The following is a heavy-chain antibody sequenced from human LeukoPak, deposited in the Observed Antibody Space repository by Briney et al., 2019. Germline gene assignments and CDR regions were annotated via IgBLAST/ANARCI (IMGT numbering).Heavy chain of an antibody. CDR2: ISAYNGNT. CDR3: ARGHSHTAQTPFDY. V-gene: IGHV1-18*01. CDR1: GYTFTSYG. Sequence: ASVKVSCKASGYTFTSYGISWVRQAPGQGLEWMGWISAYNGNTNYAQNLQGRVTMTTDTSTSTAYMELRSLRSDDTAVYYCARGHSHTAQTPFDYWGQGTLVTASS. J-gene: IGHJ4*02. D-gene: IGHD5-18*01.